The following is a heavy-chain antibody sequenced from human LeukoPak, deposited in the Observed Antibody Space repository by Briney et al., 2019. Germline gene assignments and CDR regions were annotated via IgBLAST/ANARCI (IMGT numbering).Heavy chain of an antibody. CDR1: GYTFTSYG. CDR2: ISAYNGNT. J-gene: IGHJ4*02. V-gene: IGHV1-18*01. Sequence: VASVKVSCKASGYTFTSYGISWVRQAPGQGLEWMGWISAYNGNTNYAQKLQGRVTMTTDTSTSTAYMELRSLRSDDTAVYYCARDQYCSSTICYSDYWGQGTLVTVSS. CDR3: ARDQYCSSTICYSDY. D-gene: IGHD2-2*02.